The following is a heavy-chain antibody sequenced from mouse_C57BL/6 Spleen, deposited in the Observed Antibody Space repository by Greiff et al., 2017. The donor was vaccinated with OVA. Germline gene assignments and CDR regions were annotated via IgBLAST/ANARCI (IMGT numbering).Heavy chain of an antibody. J-gene: IGHJ2*01. CDR3: ARLDGKGVCDY. CDR1: GYTFTSYW. V-gene: IGHV1-59*01. CDR2: IDPSDSYT. D-gene: IGHD2-1*01. Sequence: QVQLQQPGAELVRPGTSLKLSCKASGYTFTSYWMHWVKQRPGQGLEWIGVIDPSDSYTNYNQKFKGKATLTVDTSSSTAYMQLSSLTSEDSAVDYCARLDGKGVCDYWGQGTTLTVSS.